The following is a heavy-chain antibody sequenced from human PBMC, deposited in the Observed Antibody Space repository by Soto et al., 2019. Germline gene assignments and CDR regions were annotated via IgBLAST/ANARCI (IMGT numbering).Heavy chain of an antibody. J-gene: IGHJ4*02. Sequence: PSDTLSLTCTVSGGYISSYYCCWSRQSPGKGLEWIGYIHYSGSTNYNPSLKSRVTMSVDTSRNQFSLKLSSVTAADTAVYYCARSIDSSGYYFSNCWGQGTLVTVSS. CDR3: ARSIDSSGYYFSNC. V-gene: IGHV4-59*07. D-gene: IGHD3-22*01. CDR2: IHYSGST. CDR1: GGYISSYY.